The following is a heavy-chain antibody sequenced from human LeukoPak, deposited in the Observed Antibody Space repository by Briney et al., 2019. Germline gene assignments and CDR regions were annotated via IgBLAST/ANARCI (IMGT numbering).Heavy chain of an antibody. D-gene: IGHD1-26*01. Sequence: GGSLRLSCAASGFTFDDYAMHWVRQAPGKGLEWVSGISWNSGSIGYADSVKGRFTISRDNAKNSLYLQMNSLRAEDMALYYCAKASSGSYFGFDYWGQGTLVTVSS. CDR2: ISWNSGSI. J-gene: IGHJ4*02. CDR3: AKASSGSYFGFDY. V-gene: IGHV3-9*03. CDR1: GFTFDDYA.